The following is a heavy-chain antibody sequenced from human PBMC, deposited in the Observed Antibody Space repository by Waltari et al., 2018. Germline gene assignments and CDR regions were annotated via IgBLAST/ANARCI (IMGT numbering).Heavy chain of an antibody. D-gene: IGHD3-16*01. CDR1: GGSFSEYY. CDR3: ATLGPYYYYYMDV. V-gene: IGHV4-34*02. J-gene: IGHJ6*03. Sequence: QVQLQQWGAGLLKPSETLSLTCAVYGGSFSEYYWTWIRQPPGTGLEWMGEINHSGSTNYNPSLQSRVTISVDTSKNQFSLKLTSVTAADTAVYYCATLGPYYYYYMDVWGKGTTVTVSS. CDR2: INHSGST.